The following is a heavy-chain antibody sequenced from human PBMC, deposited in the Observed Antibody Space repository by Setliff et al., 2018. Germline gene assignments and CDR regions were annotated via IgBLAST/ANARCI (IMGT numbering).Heavy chain of an antibody. CDR2: IYTNGGT. CDR3: ARSDDNFQYPDY. J-gene: IGHJ4*01. D-gene: IGHD1-1*01. Sequence: PSETLSLTCSVSGASISSGNDFWNWIRQPAGKGLEWIGNIYTNGGTDYSPSLRSRVTISLGTSKNQFSLQLTSVTAADTAIYYCARSDDNFQYPDYWGQGTLVTV. V-gene: IGHV4-61*09. CDR1: GASISSGNDF.